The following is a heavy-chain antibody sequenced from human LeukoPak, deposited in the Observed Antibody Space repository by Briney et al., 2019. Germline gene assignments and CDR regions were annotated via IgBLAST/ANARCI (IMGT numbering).Heavy chain of an antibody. CDR2: IYYTGTT. D-gene: IGHD2-2*03. CDR3: ARERLDIVVVPAAKPYYYYMDV. J-gene: IGHJ6*03. Sequence: PSETLSLTCTVSGGSISSSLYHWGWIRQSPGKNLEWLGSIYYTGTTHYNPSLKSRVTISVDTSKNQFSLKLSSVTAADTAVYYCARERLDIVVVPAAKPYYYYMDVWGKGTTVTVSS. V-gene: IGHV4-39*07. CDR1: GGSISSSLYH.